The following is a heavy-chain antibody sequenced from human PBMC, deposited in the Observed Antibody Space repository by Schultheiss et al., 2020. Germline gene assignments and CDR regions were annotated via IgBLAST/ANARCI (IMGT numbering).Heavy chain of an antibody. CDR2: INPSNGGT. Sequence: ASVKVSCKASGYTFTGYYIHWVRQAPGQGLEWMGWINPSNGGTKYAEKFQGWVTMTRDTSITTVYMDLARLTSDDTALYYCARDRRYSSGVDFEYWGQGTQVTVSS. J-gene: IGHJ4*02. D-gene: IGHD6-19*01. V-gene: IGHV1-2*04. CDR3: ARDRRYSSGVDFEY. CDR1: GYTFTGYY.